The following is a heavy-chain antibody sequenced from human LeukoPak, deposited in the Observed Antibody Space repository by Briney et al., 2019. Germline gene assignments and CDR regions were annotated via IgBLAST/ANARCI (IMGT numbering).Heavy chain of an antibody. Sequence: RSLRLSCAASGFTFSSYAMHWVRQPPGKGLEWVAVISYDGSNKYNADSVKGRFTISRDNSKNTLYLQMNSLRAEDTAVYYCARGSKSYGDYIRSRIHYFDYWGQGTLVTVSS. J-gene: IGHJ4*02. CDR3: ARGSKSYGDYIRSRIHYFDY. CDR1: GFTFSSYA. V-gene: IGHV3-30*04. D-gene: IGHD4-17*01. CDR2: ISYDGSNK.